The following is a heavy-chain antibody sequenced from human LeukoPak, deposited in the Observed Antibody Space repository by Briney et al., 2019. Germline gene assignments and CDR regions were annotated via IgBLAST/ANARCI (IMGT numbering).Heavy chain of an antibody. D-gene: IGHD4-23*01. V-gene: IGHV1-8*03. Sequence: ASVKVSCKASGYTFTSYDINWVRQATGQGLEWMGWMNPNSGNTGYAQKFQGRVTITMNTSISTAYMELSSLRSEDTSVYYCARGTDYGGNSPEFDPWGQGTLVTVSS. CDR1: GYTFTSYD. CDR2: MNPNSGNT. J-gene: IGHJ5*02. CDR3: ARGTDYGGNSPEFDP.